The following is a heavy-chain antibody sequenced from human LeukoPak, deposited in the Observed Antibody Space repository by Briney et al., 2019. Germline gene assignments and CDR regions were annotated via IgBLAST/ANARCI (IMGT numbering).Heavy chain of an antibody. CDR1: GVSISSNY. CDR3: ARLHADTSLTPYYYYIYV. CDR2: IYYSGST. V-gene: IGHV4-59*08. Sequence: SETLSLTCTVSGVSISSNYWSWLRQPPGKGLEWIGYIYYSGSTNYNPSLKSRATISVDTSMNQYSLKLSSVTAADTAVYYCARLHADTSLTPYYYYIYVWGKGTTVTVSS. J-gene: IGHJ6*03. D-gene: IGHD5-18*01.